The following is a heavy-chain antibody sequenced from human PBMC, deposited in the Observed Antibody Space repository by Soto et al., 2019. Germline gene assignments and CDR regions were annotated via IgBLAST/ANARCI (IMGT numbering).Heavy chain of an antibody. V-gene: IGHV1-69*01. CDR3: ARIHVPMTYGGGVFDS. J-gene: IGHJ4*02. CDR2: IIPLLGTP. CDR1: GGNFNTYG. D-gene: IGHD3-16*01. Sequence: QVQLVQSGAEMKKSGSSVKVSCKASGGNFNTYGIGWGRQAPGQGLEWMGEIIPLLGTPNYAQRFQGRVTITADESTTTAYMELSSLRSEDSAVYYCARIHVPMTYGGGVFDSWGQGTLVTVSS.